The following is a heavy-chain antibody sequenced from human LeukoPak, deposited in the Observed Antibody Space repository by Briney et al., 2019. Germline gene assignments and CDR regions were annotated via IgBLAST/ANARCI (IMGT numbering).Heavy chain of an antibody. V-gene: IGHV4-59*01. CDR2: IYYSGSS. Sequence: PSETLSLTCTVSGGSISSYYWSWIRQPPGKGLEWIAYIYYSGSSNYNPSLKSRVTISVDTSKNQFSLKLSSVTAADTAVYYCARVYYSNSYDYWYFDLWGRGTLVTVSS. CDR3: ARVYYSNSYDYWYFDL. CDR1: GGSISSYY. D-gene: IGHD6-13*01. J-gene: IGHJ2*01.